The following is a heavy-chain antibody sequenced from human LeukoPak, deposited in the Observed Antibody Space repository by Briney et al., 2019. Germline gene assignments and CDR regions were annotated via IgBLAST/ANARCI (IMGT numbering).Heavy chain of an antibody. CDR2: IRYDGSNK. J-gene: IGHJ6*03. V-gene: IGHV3-30*02. D-gene: IGHD2-2*01. Sequence: GGSLRLSCAASGFPFNKYSMTWVRQAPGKGLEWVAFIRYDGSNKYYADSVKGRFTISRDNSKNTLYLQMNSLRAEDTAVYYCAKEGRAIVVVPAANNLYYYYYMDVWGKGTTVTISS. CDR1: GFPFNKYS. CDR3: AKEGRAIVVVPAANNLYYYYYMDV.